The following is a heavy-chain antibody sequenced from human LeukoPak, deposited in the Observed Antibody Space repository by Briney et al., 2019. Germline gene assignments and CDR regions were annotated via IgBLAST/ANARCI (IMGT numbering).Heavy chain of an antibody. V-gene: IGHV3-23*01. CDR3: AKHSAGYDFWSGFSVAFDI. J-gene: IGHJ3*02. CDR1: RFTFSRYA. D-gene: IGHD3-3*01. CDR2: SSGSGGRT. Sequence: GGSLRLSCAASRFTFSRYAMSGVRQAPGKGLEGVSASSGSGGRTYYADSVKGRFTISRDNSKTTLYLKMNSLRAEDTAVYYCAKHSAGYDFWSGFSVAFDIWGQGTMVTVSS.